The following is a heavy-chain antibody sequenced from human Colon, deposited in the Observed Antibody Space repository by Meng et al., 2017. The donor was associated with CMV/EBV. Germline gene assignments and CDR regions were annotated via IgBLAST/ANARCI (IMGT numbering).Heavy chain of an antibody. D-gene: IGHD3-3*01. J-gene: IGHJ4*02. CDR3: ARDVEWGDFWSGSYPDY. CDR1: GFTFSSYA. V-gene: IGHV3-30*04. CDR2: ISYDGSNK. Sequence: GESLKISCAASGFTFSSYAMHWVRQAPGKGLEWVAVISYDGSNKYYADSVKGRFTISRDNSQNTLYLQMNSLRDEDTAVYYCARDVEWGDFWSGSYPDYWGQGTLVTVSS.